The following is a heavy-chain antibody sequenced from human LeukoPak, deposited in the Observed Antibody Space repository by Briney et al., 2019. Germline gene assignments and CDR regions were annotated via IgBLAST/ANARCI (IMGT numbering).Heavy chain of an antibody. CDR3: ARDFYSSSWYYRNWFDP. Sequence: ASVTVSFTASGYTFTSYGISWVRQAPGQGLEWMGWISAYNGTTNYAQKLQGRVTMTTDTSTSTAYMELRSLRSDDTAVYYCARDFYSSSWYYRNWFDPWGQGTLVTVSS. CDR2: ISAYNGTT. J-gene: IGHJ5*02. CDR1: GYTFTSYG. V-gene: IGHV1-18*01. D-gene: IGHD6-13*01.